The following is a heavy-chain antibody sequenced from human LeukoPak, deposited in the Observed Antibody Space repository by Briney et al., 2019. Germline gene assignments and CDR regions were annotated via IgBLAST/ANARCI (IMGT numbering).Heavy chain of an antibody. CDR2: IKSKTDGGTT. CDR3: TTPVDYYGSGSYRC. D-gene: IGHD3-10*01. CDR1: GFTFSNAW. J-gene: IGHJ4*02. V-gene: IGHV3-15*01. Sequence: GGSLRLSCAASGFTFSNAWMSWVRQAPGKGLEWVGRIKSKTDGGTTDYAATVKGRFTISRDDSKNTLYLQMNSLKTEDTAVYYCTTPVDYYGSGSYRCWGQGTLVTVSS.